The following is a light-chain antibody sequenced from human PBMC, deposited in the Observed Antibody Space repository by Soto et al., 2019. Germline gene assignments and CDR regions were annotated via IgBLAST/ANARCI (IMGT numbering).Light chain of an antibody. CDR1: QSVSSS. CDR2: GAS. Sequence: EVVLTQSPGTLSLSPGERATLSCRASQSVSSSLVWYQQKPGQAPRLLIYGASSRASGIPARFSGSGSGTDFTITINRLGHEDSAGYYCQKFDTSPYTFGQGTKLEIK. CDR3: QKFDTSPYT. V-gene: IGKV3-20*01. J-gene: IGKJ2*01.